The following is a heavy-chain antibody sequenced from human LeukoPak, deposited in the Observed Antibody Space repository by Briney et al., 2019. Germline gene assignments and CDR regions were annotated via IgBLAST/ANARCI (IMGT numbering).Heavy chain of an antibody. D-gene: IGHD4-17*01. CDR1: GFTFSSYS. Sequence: PGGSLRLSCAASGFTFSSYSMNWVRQAPGKGLEWVSSISSSISYIYYADSVKGRFTISRDNAKNSLYLQMNSLRAEDTAVYYCARDGDYGDYENPFDYWGQGTLVTVSS. V-gene: IGHV3-21*01. CDR2: ISSSISYI. J-gene: IGHJ4*02. CDR3: ARDGDYGDYENPFDY.